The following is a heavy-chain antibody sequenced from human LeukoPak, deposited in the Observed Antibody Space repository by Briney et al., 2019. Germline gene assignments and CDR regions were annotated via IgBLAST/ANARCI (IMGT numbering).Heavy chain of an antibody. CDR1: GFTFSSYS. J-gene: IGHJ6*02. V-gene: IGHV3-21*01. Sequence: GGSLRLSCAASGFTFSSYSMNWVRQAPGKGLEWVSSISSSSSYIYYADSVKGRFTISRNNAKNSLYLQMNSLRAEDTAVYYCARDAYHYGMDVWGQGTTVTVSS. CDR2: ISSSSSYI. CDR3: ARDAYHYGMDV.